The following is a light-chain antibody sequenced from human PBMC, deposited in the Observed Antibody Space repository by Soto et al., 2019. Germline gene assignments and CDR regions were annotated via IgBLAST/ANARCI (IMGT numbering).Light chain of an antibody. CDR1: QSVGSNY. J-gene: IGKJ1*01. Sequence: EIVLTQSPGTLSLSPGERATLSCRASQSVGSNYLAWYQQKPGQAPRLLIYGASSRATGIPDRFSGGGSGTDFTLTISRLEPEDFAVYYCQQYGDSPRVFGQGTKVEIK. CDR3: QQYGDSPRV. CDR2: GAS. V-gene: IGKV3-20*01.